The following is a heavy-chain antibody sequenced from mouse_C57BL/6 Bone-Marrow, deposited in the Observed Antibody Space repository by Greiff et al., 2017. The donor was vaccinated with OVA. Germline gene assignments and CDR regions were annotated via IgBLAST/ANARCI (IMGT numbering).Heavy chain of an antibody. V-gene: IGHV5-9-1*02. CDR3: TRYYYGSSYVGPWFAY. CDR1: GFTFSSSA. J-gene: IGHJ3*01. CDR2: ISSGGDYI. D-gene: IGHD1-1*01. Sequence: EVKLQESGEGLVKPGGSLKLSCAASGFTFSSSAMSWVRQPPEKRLEWVAYISSGGDYIYYADTGKGRFTISRVNARNTLYLKRSSLKSEDTAMYYCTRYYYGSSYVGPWFAYWGQGTLVTVSA.